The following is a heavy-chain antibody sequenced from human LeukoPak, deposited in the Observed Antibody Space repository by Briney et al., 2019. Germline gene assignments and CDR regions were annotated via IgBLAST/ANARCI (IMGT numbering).Heavy chain of an antibody. Sequence: PSETLSLACTVSGGSISSSSCYWGWIRQPPGKGLEWIGSIYYSGSTYYNPSLKSRVTISVDTSKNQFSLKLSSVTAADTAVYYCARGLGIAVAGPIPNRFFDYWGQGTLVTVSS. CDR1: GGSISSSSCY. CDR3: ARGLGIAVAGPIPNRFFDY. CDR2: IYYSGST. D-gene: IGHD6-19*01. J-gene: IGHJ4*02. V-gene: IGHV4-39*07.